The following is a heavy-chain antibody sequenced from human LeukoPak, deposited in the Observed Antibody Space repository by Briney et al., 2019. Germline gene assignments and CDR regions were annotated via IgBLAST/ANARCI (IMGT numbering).Heavy chain of an antibody. CDR2: IYYSGST. CDR1: GGSISSYY. CDR3: ARHGTQRTGTDDAFDI. J-gene: IGHJ3*02. V-gene: IGHV4-59*08. Sequence: PSETLSLTCTVSGGSISSYYWSWIQQPPGKGLEWIGYIYYSGSTNYNPSLKSRVTISVDTSKNQFSLKLSSVTAADTAVYYCARHGTQRTGTDDAFDIWGQGTMVTVSS. D-gene: IGHD1-7*01.